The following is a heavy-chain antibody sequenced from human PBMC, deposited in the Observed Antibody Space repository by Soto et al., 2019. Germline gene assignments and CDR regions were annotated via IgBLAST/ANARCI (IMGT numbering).Heavy chain of an antibody. CDR3: ARTHSSWLYYYYYGMDV. Sequence: GGSLRLSCAASGFTFSSYAMHWVRQAPGKGLEWVAVISYDGSNKYYADSVKGRFTISRDNSKNTLYLQMNSLRAEDTAVYYCARTHSSWLYYYYYGMDVWGQGTTVTVSS. CDR1: GFTFSSYA. D-gene: IGHD6-13*01. CDR2: ISYDGSNK. J-gene: IGHJ6*02. V-gene: IGHV3-30-3*01.